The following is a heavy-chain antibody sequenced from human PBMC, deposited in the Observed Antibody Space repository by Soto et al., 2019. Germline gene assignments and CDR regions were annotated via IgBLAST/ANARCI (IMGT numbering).Heavy chain of an antibody. J-gene: IGHJ5*02. CDR3: ARKANEYNWFDP. CDR2: IYYSGST. V-gene: IGHV4-39*01. CDR1: GGSISSSSYY. Sequence: SETLSLTCTVSGGSISSSSYYWGWIRQPPGKGLEWIGSIYYSGSTYYNPSLKSRVTISVDTSKNQFSLKLSSVTAADTAVYYCARKANEYNWFDPCALETVVTVSA.